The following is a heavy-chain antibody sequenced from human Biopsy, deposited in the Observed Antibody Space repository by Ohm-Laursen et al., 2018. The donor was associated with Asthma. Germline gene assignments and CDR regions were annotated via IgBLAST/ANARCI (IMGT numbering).Heavy chain of an antibody. CDR2: HDHEEGGT. CDR3: ASDFPKDYVRYNFQF. CDR1: GYTLTDLS. J-gene: IGHJ4*02. V-gene: IGHV1-24*01. Sequence: GGSVKASRKISGYTLTDLSMHWVRQAPGQGLEWMGGHDHEEGGTVNARRFQGRVTMTEDTSTDTAYMELSSLSSDDTAVYYCASDFPKDYVRYNFQFWGQGTLVTVSS. D-gene: IGHD4-17*01.